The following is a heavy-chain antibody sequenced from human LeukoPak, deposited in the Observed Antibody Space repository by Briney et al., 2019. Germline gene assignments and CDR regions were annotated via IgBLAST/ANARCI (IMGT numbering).Heavy chain of an antibody. CDR1: GGSISSGGYY. CDR2: IYYSGST. J-gene: IGHJ4*02. D-gene: IGHD5-12*01. CDR3: ARHSRERSKMATTYFDY. Sequence: PSQTLSLTCTVSGGSISSGGYYWSWIRQHPGKGLEWIGYIYYSGSTYYNPSLKSRVTISVDTSKNQFSLKLSSVTAADTAVYYCARHSRERSKMATTYFDYWGQGTLVTVSS. V-gene: IGHV4-31*03.